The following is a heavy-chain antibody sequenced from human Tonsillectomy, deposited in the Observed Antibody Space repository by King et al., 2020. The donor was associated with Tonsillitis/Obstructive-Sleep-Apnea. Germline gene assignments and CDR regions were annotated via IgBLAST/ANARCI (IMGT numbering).Heavy chain of an antibody. Sequence: VQLVESGTEVKKPGASVKVSCTASGYTFTDYYMHWVRQAPGQGLEWMGWINPNNGDTNYAQKFQGRVIMTRDTSISTAFMEVSRLRSDDTAVFYCARDGALDFWGQGTLVTVSS. J-gene: IGHJ4*02. V-gene: IGHV1-2*02. D-gene: IGHD4/OR15-4a*01. CDR2: INPNNGDT. CDR3: ARDGALDF. CDR1: GYTFTDYY.